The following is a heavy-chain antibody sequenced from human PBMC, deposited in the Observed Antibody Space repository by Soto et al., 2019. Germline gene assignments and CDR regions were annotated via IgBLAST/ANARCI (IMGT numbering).Heavy chain of an antibody. CDR3: ASRQQLASGGYYFDD. CDR2: INAGNGNT. V-gene: IGHV1-3*01. D-gene: IGHD6-13*01. CDR1: GYTFTSYA. J-gene: IGHJ4*02. Sequence: ASVKVSCKASGYTFTSYAMHWVRQAPGQRLEWMGWINAGNGNTKYSQKFQGRVTITRDTSASTAYMELSSLRSEDTAVYYCASRQQLASGGYYFDDWGQGTLVPVSS.